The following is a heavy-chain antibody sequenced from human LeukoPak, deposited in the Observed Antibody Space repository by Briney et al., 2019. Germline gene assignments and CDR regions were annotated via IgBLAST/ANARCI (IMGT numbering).Heavy chain of an antibody. CDR3: ARDRYCSGGSCTHDAFDI. D-gene: IGHD2-15*01. J-gene: IGHJ3*02. CDR1: GGSISSGGYS. V-gene: IGHV4-30-2*01. CDR2: IYHSGST. Sequence: PSETLSLTCAASGGSISSGGYSWSWIRQPPGTGLEWIGYIYHSGSTNYNPSLKSRVTISVDTSKNQFSLKLSSVTAADTAVYYCARDRYCSGGSCTHDAFDIWGQGTMVTVSS.